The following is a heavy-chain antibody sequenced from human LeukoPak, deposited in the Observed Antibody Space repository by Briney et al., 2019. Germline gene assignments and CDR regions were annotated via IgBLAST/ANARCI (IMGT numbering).Heavy chain of an antibody. CDR3: AKNGGPHGMDV. Sequence: GGSLRLSCAASGFTFSSTWMSWVRQAPGKGLEWVANIKHDGSETNYVDSVKGRFTISRDNARNSLHLQMNSLRVEDTAVYYCAKNGGPHGMDVWGQGTTVTVSS. CDR2: IKHDGSET. CDR1: GFTFSSTW. D-gene: IGHD3-16*01. J-gene: IGHJ6*02. V-gene: IGHV3-7*02.